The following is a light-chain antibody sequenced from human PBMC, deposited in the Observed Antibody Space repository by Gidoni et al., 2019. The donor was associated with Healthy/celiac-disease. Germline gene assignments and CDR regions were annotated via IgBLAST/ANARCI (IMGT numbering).Light chain of an antibody. Sequence: EIVLTQSPGTLSLSPGERDTLFCRASQSVSSSYLACYHQKSGQAPRRLIYGASSRVSGIPDRFIGSGSGTDFTLTIIRLEPEDFAVYYCQHYGSSRYTFGQGTKLEIK. CDR1: QSVSSSY. CDR2: GAS. CDR3: QHYGSSRYT. V-gene: IGKV3-20*01. J-gene: IGKJ2*01.